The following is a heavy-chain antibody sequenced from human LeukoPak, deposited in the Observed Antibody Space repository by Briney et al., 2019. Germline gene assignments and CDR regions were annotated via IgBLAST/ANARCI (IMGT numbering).Heavy chain of an antibody. D-gene: IGHD6-6*01. Sequence: ASVKVSCKASGYTFTGYYMHWVRQAPGQGLERMGWINPNSGGTNYAQKFQGRVTMTRDTSISTAYMELSRLRSDDTAVYYCARWGDKNEYSSSSNPLGQGNLVPVFS. CDR1: GYTFTGYY. V-gene: IGHV1-2*02. CDR2: INPNSGGT. CDR3: ARWGDKNEYSSSSNP. J-gene: IGHJ5*02.